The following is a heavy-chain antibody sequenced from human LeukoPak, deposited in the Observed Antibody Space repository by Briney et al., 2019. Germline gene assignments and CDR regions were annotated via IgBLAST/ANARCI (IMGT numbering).Heavy chain of an antibody. CDR2: ISAYNGKT. CDR1: GGTFSSYA. Sequence: VASVKVSCKASGGTFSSYAISWVRQAPGQGLEWMGWISAYNGKTYYAQKFQGRVTVTTDTSTSTAYMDLRSLRSDDTAVYYCARTNLDCKSGVCYDYWGQGTPVTVSS. D-gene: IGHD2-8*01. J-gene: IGHJ4*02. CDR3: ARTNLDCKSGVCYDY. V-gene: IGHV1-18*01.